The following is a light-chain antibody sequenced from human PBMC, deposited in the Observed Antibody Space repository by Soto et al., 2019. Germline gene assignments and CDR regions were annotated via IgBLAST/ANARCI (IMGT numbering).Light chain of an antibody. V-gene: IGLV2-14*03. J-gene: IGLJ1*01. CDR2: DVN. CDR3: SSYTTSNTRQIV. CDR1: SSDVGGYNY. Sequence: QSALTQPASVSGSPVQSITISCTGTSSDVGGYNYVSWYQHHPGKAPKLMIFDVNNRPSGVSNRFSGSKSGNTASLTISGLQPEDEADYYCSSYTTSNTRQIVFGTGTKVTVL.